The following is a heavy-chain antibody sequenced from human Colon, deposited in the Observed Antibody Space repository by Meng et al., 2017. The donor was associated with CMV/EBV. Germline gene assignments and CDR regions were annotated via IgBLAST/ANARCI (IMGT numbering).Heavy chain of an antibody. CDR1: GFTFDDYG. Sequence: GESLKISCVGSGFTFDDYGMSWVRQVPGKGLEWVSGINWNGASRGYVESVKGRFTISRDNGKNSLYLEMNSLRAEDTALYYCASDPMLVNYDFRNGYYTGDSAGMDVWGQGTTVTVSS. CDR3: ASDPMLVNYDFRNGYYTGDSAGMDV. V-gene: IGHV3-20*04. J-gene: IGHJ6*02. D-gene: IGHD3-3*01. CDR2: INWNGASR.